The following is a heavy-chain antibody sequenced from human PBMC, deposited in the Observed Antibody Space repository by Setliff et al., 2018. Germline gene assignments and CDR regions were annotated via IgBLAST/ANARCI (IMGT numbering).Heavy chain of an antibody. D-gene: IGHD2-21*01. Sequence: SGPTLVNPTQTLTLTCTFSGFSLSTSLVGVGWIRQPPGKALEWLALIYWNDGKRYSPSLKSRLTITKDTSKNQVVLTMTNMDPVDTATYYCAHIAGGGNSPRHDYWGQGTLVTVSS. V-gene: IGHV2-5*01. CDR2: IYWNDGK. J-gene: IGHJ4*02. CDR3: AHIAGGGNSPRHDY. CDR1: GFSLSTSLVG.